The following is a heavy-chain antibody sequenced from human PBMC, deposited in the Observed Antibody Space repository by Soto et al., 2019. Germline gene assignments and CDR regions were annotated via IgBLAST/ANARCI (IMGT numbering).Heavy chain of an antibody. CDR2: ISTTSTTI. V-gene: IGHV3-11*01. CDR3: ARDHSRTAGLTPGFDH. CDR1: GFTFSDFY. J-gene: IGHJ4*02. D-gene: IGHD2-8*02. Sequence: GGSLRLSCAASGFTFSDFYMSWIRQAPGKGLEWLSYISTTSTTIHYADSVKGRFTISRDNANQYLFLQMDSLRAEDTAFYYCARDHSRTAGLTPGFDHWGQGTLVTVSS.